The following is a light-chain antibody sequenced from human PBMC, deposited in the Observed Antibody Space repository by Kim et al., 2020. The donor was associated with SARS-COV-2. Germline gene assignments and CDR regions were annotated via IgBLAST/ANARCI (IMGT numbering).Light chain of an antibody. J-gene: IGKJ1*01. CDR2: WAS. CDR3: QQYYSTLWT. V-gene: IGKV4-1*01. CDR1: QSVLYSSNNKNY. Sequence: ATINCKARQSVLYSSNNKNYLAWYQQKPGQPPQLRIYWASTRESGVPDRFSGSGSGTDFTLTISSLQAEDVAVYYCQQYYSTLWTFGQGTKVDIK.